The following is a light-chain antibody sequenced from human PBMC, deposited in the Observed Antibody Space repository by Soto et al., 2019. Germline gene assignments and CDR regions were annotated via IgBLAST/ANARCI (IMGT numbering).Light chain of an antibody. V-gene: IGKV1-39*01. J-gene: IGKJ4*01. CDR1: QSISSY. Sequence: DIQMTQSPSSLSASVGDRVTITCRASQSISSYLNWYHQKPGKAPKLLIYAASSLQSGVPSRFSGSGSGTDFTLNISSLQPEDFATYYCQQSYSTPAFGGGTKVEIK. CDR3: QQSYSTPA. CDR2: AAS.